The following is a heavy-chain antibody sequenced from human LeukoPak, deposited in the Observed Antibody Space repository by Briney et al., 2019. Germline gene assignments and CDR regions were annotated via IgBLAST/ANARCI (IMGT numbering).Heavy chain of an antibody. J-gene: IGHJ1*01. D-gene: IGHD5-12*01. Sequence: QPGGSLRLSCAASGFTFNIYAMHWVRQAPGKGLEWVAVISFDGTSKFYADSVKGRFTISRDNSKNTLYLQMKNPRPEDTAIYYCARPSGYSSSWDMNFQHWGQGTLVTVSS. CDR2: ISFDGTSK. CDR3: ARPSGYSSSWDMNFQH. V-gene: IGHV3-30*04. CDR1: GFTFNIYA.